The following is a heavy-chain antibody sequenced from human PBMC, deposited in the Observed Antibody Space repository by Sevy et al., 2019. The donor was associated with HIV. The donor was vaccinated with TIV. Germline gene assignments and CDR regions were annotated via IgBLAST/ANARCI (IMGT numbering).Heavy chain of an antibody. J-gene: IGHJ5*02. CDR3: AKRRQGGFDP. D-gene: IGHD1-26*01. Sequence: WGSLRLSCAASGFTFNTETMSWVRQAPGKGLHWVSSISASGASTYYVDSVKGRFTISRDNSKNTVYLQMKSLRAEDTAIYYCAKRRQGGFDPWGQGTLVPVSS. CDR1: GFTFNTET. V-gene: IGHV3-23*01. CDR2: ISASGAST.